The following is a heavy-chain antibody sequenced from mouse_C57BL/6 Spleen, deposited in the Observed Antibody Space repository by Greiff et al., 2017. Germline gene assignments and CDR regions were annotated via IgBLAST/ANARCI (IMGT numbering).Heavy chain of an antibody. J-gene: IGHJ4*01. CDR2: ISYDGSN. Sequence: EVQVVESGPGLVKPSQSLSLTCSVTGYSITSGYYWNWIRQFPGNKLEWMGYISYDGSNNYNPSLKNRISITRDTSKNQFFLKLNSVTTEDTATYYCARDDVYAMDDWGQGTSVTVSS. V-gene: IGHV3-6*01. CDR1: GYSITSGYY. CDR3: ARDDVYAMDD.